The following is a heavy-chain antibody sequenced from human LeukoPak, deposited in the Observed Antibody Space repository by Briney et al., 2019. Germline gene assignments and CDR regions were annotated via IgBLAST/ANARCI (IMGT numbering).Heavy chain of an antibody. J-gene: IGHJ4*02. CDR3: ARDPSGQQLVPSPPDY. CDR2: IIPIFGIA. CDR1: GGTFSSYA. V-gene: IGHV1-69*04. Sequence: SVKVSCKASGGTFSSYAISWVRQAPGQGLEWMRRIIPIFGIANYAQKFQGRVTITADKSTSTAYMELSSLRSEDTAVYYCARDPSGQQLVPSPPDYWGQGTLVTVSS. D-gene: IGHD6-13*01.